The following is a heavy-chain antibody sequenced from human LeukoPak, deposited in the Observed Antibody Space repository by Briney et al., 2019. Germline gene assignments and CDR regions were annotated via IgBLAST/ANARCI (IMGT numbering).Heavy chain of an antibody. J-gene: IGHJ3*02. V-gene: IGHV3-21*04. D-gene: IGHD2-2*01. CDR3: AKGLGYCSSTSCYHAFDI. CDR1: GFTFSSYS. Sequence: GGSLRLSCAASGFTFSSYSMNWVRQAPGKGLEWVSSISSSSSYIYYADSVKGRFTISRDNAKNSLYLQMNSLRAEDTAVYYCAKGLGYCSSTSCYHAFDIWGQGTMVTVSS. CDR2: ISSSSSYI.